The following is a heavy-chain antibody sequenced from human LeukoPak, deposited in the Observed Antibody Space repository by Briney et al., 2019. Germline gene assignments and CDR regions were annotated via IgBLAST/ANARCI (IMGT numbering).Heavy chain of an antibody. CDR3: AKVTYQLPHGAFDI. D-gene: IGHD2-2*01. J-gene: IGHJ3*02. V-gene: IGHV3-23*01. CDR2: NSGSGGST. Sequence: GGSLRLSCAASGLTFSSYAMSWVRQPPGNGLEWDSANSGSGGSTYYADSVKGRVTISRDNSKNTLYLQMNSLRAEDTAVYYCAKVTYQLPHGAFDIWGQGTMVTVSS. CDR1: GLTFSSYA.